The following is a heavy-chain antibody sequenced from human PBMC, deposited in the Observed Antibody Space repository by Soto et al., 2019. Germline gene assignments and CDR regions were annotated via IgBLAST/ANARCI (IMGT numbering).Heavy chain of an antibody. V-gene: IGHV3-33*01. CDR1: GFTFSSYG. CDR3: AREAEDTMVRGVTEGLNWFDP. CDR2: IWYDGSNK. Sequence: AGGSLRLSCAASGFTFSSYGMHWVRQAPGKGLEWVAVIWYDGSNKYYADSVKGRFTISRDNSKNTLYLQMNSLRAEDTAVYYCAREAEDTMVRGVTEGLNWFDPWGQGTLVTVSS. D-gene: IGHD3-10*01. J-gene: IGHJ5*02.